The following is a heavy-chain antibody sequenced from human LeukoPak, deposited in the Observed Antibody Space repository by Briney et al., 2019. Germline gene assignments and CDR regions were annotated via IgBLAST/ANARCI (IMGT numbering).Heavy chain of an antibody. V-gene: IGHV3-7*01. CDR1: GFTFSSYW. J-gene: IGHJ6*02. CDR3: ARDWSFTEYYYDSSGYYDYYGMDV. D-gene: IGHD3-22*01. CDR2: IKQDGSEK. Sequence: AGGSLRFSCAASGFTFSSYWMSWVRQAPGKGLEWVAKIKQDGSEKYYVDSVKGRFTISRDNAKNSLYLQMNSLRAEDTAVYYCARDWSFTEYYYDSSGYYDYYGMDVWGQGTTVTVSS.